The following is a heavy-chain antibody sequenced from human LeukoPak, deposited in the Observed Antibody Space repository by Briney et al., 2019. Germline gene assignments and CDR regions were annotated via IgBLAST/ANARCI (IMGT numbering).Heavy chain of an antibody. J-gene: IGHJ4*02. D-gene: IGHD5-24*01. CDR1: GFTFSGFS. V-gene: IGHV3-73*01. CDR2: IRNKANNYAT. Sequence: GGSLRLSCAASGFTFSGFSLHWVRQASGKGLEWVGRIRNKANNYATTYAASVRGRFTISRDDSKNTAYLQMNSLKTEDTALYYCATSSNAYNDHWGQGTLVTVSS. CDR3: ATSSNAYNDH.